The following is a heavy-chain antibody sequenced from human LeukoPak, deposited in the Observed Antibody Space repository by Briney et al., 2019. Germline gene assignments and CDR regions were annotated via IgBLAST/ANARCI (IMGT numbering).Heavy chain of an antibody. V-gene: IGHV3-23*01. D-gene: IGHD4-11*01. CDR1: GFSFSSYA. CDR2: ISGSGSTT. CDR3: AKGLPYSDY. Sequence: GGSLRLSCAASGFSFSSYAMTWVRQAPGKGLEWVSTISGSGSTTYYADSVKGRLTISRDNSKNTLYLQMNSLRAEDTALYYCAKGLPYSDYWGQGTLVTISS. J-gene: IGHJ4*02.